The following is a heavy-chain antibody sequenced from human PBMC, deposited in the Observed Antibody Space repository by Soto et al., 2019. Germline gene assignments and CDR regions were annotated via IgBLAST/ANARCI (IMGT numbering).Heavy chain of an antibody. J-gene: IGHJ4*02. CDR1: GYTFATST. CDR2: IKAYSGNT. D-gene: IGHD4-17*01. Sequence: QLQLVQSGPEAKKPWASVKVSCKASGYTFATSTISWLRQAPGQGPEWMGWIKAYSGNTNYAQKLQGRLTMTTDTSTSTAYMELRSLTTDDTAIYYCAIADYGDDDYWGQGTLVTVSS. CDR3: AIADYGDDDY. V-gene: IGHV1-18*01.